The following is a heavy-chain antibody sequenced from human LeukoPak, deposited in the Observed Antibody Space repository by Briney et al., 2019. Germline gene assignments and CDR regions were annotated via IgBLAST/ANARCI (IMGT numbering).Heavy chain of an antibody. CDR1: GFTFSSYA. CDR2: ISDSGGAT. D-gene: IGHD5-18*01. J-gene: IGHJ4*02. V-gene: IGHV3-23*01. Sequence: GGSLRLSCAASGFTFSSYAMTWVRQAPGKGLEWVSTISDSGGATYYADSVKGRFTISRDNSKNTLYLQMNSLRAEDTAVYYCARGVGYPYFDYWGQGTLVTVSS. CDR3: ARGVGYPYFDY.